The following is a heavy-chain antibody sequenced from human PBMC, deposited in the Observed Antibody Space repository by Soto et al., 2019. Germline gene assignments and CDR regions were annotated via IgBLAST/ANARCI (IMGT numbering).Heavy chain of an antibody. J-gene: IGHJ4*02. CDR1: GGSVSSGSYY. D-gene: IGHD2-21*02. V-gene: IGHV4-61*01. Sequence: QVQLQESGPGLVKPSEPLSLTCTVSGGSVSSGSYYWSWIRQPPGKGLEWIGYVYYSGSTNYNPSLKSPVNISVGTSKHLFCLKLSSVTAADTAVYYCARALRAYCGGDCYSAYFDYWGQGTLVTVSS. CDR2: VYYSGST. CDR3: ARALRAYCGGDCYSAYFDY.